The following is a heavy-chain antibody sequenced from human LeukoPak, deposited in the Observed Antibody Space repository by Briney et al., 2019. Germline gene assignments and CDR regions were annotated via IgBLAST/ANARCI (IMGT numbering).Heavy chain of an antibody. D-gene: IGHD2-2*01. CDR2: INHSGST. V-gene: IGHV4-34*01. J-gene: IGHJ4*02. CDR1: GGSFSDYY. Sequence: SETLSLTCAVYGGSFSDYYWSGIRQPPGKGLEWIGEINHSGSTTYNPSLKSRVTISVDTSKNQFSLKLRSVTAADTAVYYCARDSGQLLSLDYWGQGTLVTASS. CDR3: ARDSGQLLSLDY.